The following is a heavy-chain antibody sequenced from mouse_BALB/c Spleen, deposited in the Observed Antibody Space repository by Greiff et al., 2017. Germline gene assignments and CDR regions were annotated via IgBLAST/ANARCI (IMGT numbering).Heavy chain of an antibody. V-gene: IGHV5-17*02. CDR3: ARGDYYGLYAMDY. CDR1: GFTFSSFG. J-gene: IGHJ4*01. Sequence: EVQLQQSGGGLVQPGGSRKLSCAASGFTFSSFGMHWVRQAPEKGLEWVAYISSGSSTIYYADTVKGRFTISRDNPKNTLFLQMTSLRSEDTAMYYCARGDYYGLYAMDYWGQGTSVTVSS. D-gene: IGHD1-1*01. CDR2: ISSGSSTI.